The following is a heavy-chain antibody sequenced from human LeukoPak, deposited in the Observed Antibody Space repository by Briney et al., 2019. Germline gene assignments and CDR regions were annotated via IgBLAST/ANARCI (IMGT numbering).Heavy chain of an antibody. CDR1: GGSFSGYY. CDR2: IDHSGST. D-gene: IGHD3-22*01. J-gene: IGHJ5*02. Sequence: SETLSLTCAVYGGSFSGYYWTWIRQTPGKGLEWIGEIDHSGSTYYNPSLKSRVTISVDTSKNQFSLKLSPVTAADTAVYYCARDRGRIITMIGPWGQGTLVTVSS. V-gene: IGHV4-34*01. CDR3: ARDRGRIITMIGP.